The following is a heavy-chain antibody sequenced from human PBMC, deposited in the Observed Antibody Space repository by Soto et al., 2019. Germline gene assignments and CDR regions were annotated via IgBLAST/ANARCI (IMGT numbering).Heavy chain of an antibody. V-gene: IGHV4-30-4*01. Sequence: PSETLSLTCTVSGGPISIGDYYWSWIRHPPGKGLEWIGYIYYSGSTYYNPSLKSRVTISVDTSKNQFSLKLSSVTAADTAVYYCARDQGIGNYYYGMDVWGQGTTVTVSS. J-gene: IGHJ6*01. CDR1: GGPISIGDYY. CDR3: ARDQGIGNYYYGMDV. D-gene: IGHD2-15*01. CDR2: IYYSGST.